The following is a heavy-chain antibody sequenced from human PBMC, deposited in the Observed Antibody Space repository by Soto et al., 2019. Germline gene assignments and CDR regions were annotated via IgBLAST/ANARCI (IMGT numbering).Heavy chain of an antibody. CDR1: GGTFSSYA. Sequence: SVKVSCKASGGTFSSYAISWVRQAPGQGLEWMGGIIPIFGTANYAQKFQGRVTITADESTSNANIELSSLSYEDKAVYYCARVPPAAARAPAYYYGMDVWGQGTTVTVSS. J-gene: IGHJ6*02. V-gene: IGHV1-69*13. CDR2: IIPIFGTA. CDR3: ARVPPAAARAPAYYYGMDV. D-gene: IGHD6-13*01.